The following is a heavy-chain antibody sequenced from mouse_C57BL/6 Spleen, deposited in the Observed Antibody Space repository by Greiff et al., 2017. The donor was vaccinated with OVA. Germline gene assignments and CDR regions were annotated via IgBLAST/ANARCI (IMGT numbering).Heavy chain of an antibody. D-gene: IGHD2-3*01. J-gene: IGHJ3*01. Sequence: SGPELVKPGASVKIPCKASGYTFTDYNMDWVKQSHGKSLEWIGDINPNNGGTIYNQKFKGKATLTVDKSSSTAYMELRSLTSEDTAVYYCARIYDGYFAYWGQGTLVTVSA. CDR1: GYTFTDYN. V-gene: IGHV1-18*01. CDR2: INPNNGGT. CDR3: ARIYDGYFAY.